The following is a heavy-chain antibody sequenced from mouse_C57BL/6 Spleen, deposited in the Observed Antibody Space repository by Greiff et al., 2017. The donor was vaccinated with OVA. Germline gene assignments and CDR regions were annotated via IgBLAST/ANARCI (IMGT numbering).Heavy chain of an antibody. J-gene: IGHJ4*01. CDR2: INPSTGGT. D-gene: IGHD2-4*01. CDR3: AHYDYDEGAYAMDY. V-gene: IGHV1-42*01. Sequence: EVMLVESGPELVKPGASVKISCKASGYSFTGYYMNWVKQSPEKSLEWIGEINPSTGGTTYNQKFKAKATLTVDKSSSTAYMQLKSLTSEDSAVYYCAHYDYDEGAYAMDYWGQGTSVTVSS. CDR1: GYSFTGYY.